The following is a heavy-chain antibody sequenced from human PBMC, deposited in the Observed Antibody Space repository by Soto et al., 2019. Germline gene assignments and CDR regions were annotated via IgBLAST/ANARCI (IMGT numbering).Heavy chain of an antibody. Sequence: EVQLLESGGDLVQPGGSLRLSCAASGFTFSSYAMNWVRQAPGKGLEWVSTISASGGSTYYTDSVKGRFTISRDNSKNTLSLQMNSLRAEDTAIYYCARGPSTGSADYWGQGTLVTVSS. CDR1: GFTFSSYA. V-gene: IGHV3-23*01. CDR3: ARGPSTGSADY. CDR2: ISASGGST. D-gene: IGHD3-9*01. J-gene: IGHJ4*02.